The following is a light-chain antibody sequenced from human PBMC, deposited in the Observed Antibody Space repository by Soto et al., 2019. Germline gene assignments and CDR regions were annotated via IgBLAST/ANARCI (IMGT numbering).Light chain of an antibody. CDR2: DAS. V-gene: IGKV1-5*01. CDR1: QTISTW. J-gene: IGKJ2*01. CDR3: QQYNSYPYT. Sequence: DIQMTQSPSTLSASVGDRVTVTCRASQTISTWVAWYQQKPGKAPELLIYDASTLQSGVPSRFGGSGSGTEFTLTISSLQPHDSATYYCQQYNSYPYTFGQGSKLEIK.